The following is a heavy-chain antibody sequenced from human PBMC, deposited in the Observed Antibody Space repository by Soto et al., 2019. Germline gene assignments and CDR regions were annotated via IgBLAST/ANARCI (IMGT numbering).Heavy chain of an antibody. CDR2: INHSGST. V-gene: IGHV4-34*01. J-gene: IGHJ3*02. D-gene: IGHD3-10*01. CDR1: GGSFSGYY. CDR3: ARGPYYYGSGSYWSAFDI. Sequence: KASETLSLTCAVYGGSFSGYYWSWIRQPPGKGLEWIGEINHSGSTNYNPSLKSRVTISVDTSKNQFSLKLSSVTAADTAVYYCARGPYYYGSGSYWSAFDIWGQGTMVTVSS.